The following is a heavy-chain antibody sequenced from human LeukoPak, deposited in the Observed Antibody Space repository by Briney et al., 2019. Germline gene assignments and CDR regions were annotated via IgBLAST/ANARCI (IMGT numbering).Heavy chain of an antibody. D-gene: IGHD3-3*01. Sequence: ASVKVSCKASGYTFTSYYMHWVRQAPGQGLEWMGIINPSGGSTSYAQKFQGRVTITRNTSISTAYMELSSLRSEDTAVYYCARIAYDFWSGYYYYYYYYMDVWGKGTTVTVSS. J-gene: IGHJ6*03. CDR2: INPSGGST. V-gene: IGHV1-46*01. CDR1: GYTFTSYY. CDR3: ARIAYDFWSGYYYYYYYYMDV.